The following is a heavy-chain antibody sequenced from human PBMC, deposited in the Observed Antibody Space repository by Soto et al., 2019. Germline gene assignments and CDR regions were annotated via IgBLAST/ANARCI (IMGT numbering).Heavy chain of an antibody. CDR2: ISGSGGST. V-gene: IGHV3-23*01. CDR1: GFTFSIYA. CDR3: AKGYSGYDLDWFDP. D-gene: IGHD5-12*01. Sequence: PGGSLRRACAASGFTFSIYAMSWVLQAPGKGLEWVSAISGSGGSTYYADSVKGRFTISRDNSKNTLYLQMNSLRAEDTAVYYCAKGYSGYDLDWFDPWGQGTLVTVSS. J-gene: IGHJ5*02.